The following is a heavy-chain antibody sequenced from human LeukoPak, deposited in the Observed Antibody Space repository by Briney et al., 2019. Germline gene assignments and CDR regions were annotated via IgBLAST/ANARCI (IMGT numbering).Heavy chain of an antibody. CDR3: TSDTGSYLAYYGLDV. D-gene: IGHD1-26*01. J-gene: IGHJ6*02. Sequence: GGSLRLSCTASGFTFGDYAMSRVRQAPGRGLEWVGFIRNLAYGGAPEYAASVRGRFTISRDKYKSIAYLQMNSLKTEDTGIYYCTSDTGSYLAYYGLDVWGQGTTVTVSS. CDR2: IRNLAYGGAP. CDR1: GFTFGDYA. V-gene: IGHV3-49*04.